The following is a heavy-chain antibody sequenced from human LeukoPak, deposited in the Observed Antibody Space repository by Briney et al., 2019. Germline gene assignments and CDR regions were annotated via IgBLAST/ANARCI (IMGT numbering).Heavy chain of an antibody. CDR1: GLTFSGYW. J-gene: IGHJ4*02. CDR2: IKPDGSEK. V-gene: IGHV3-7*04. CDR3: ARGSGDY. Sequence: PGGSLRLSCAASGLTFSGYWMNWVRQAPGKGLEWVASIKPDGSEKYYVDSVKGRFTISRGNAKKSLYLQMTSLRDEDTAVYYCARGSGDYSGQGTLVTVSS.